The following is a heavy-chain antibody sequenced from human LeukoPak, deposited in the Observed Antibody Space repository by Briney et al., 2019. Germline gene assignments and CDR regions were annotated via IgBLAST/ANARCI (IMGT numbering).Heavy chain of an antibody. CDR2: IYGGGST. D-gene: IGHD4-17*01. Sequence: PGGSLRLSCAASGFTVSSNYMSWVRQAPGKGLEWVSIIYGGGSTYYADSVKGRFTISRDNSKNTLYLQMNSLSAEDTAVYYCAKGRNDYGDAALNYWGQGTLVTVSS. J-gene: IGHJ4*02. CDR1: GFTVSSNY. V-gene: IGHV3-53*01. CDR3: AKGRNDYGDAALNY.